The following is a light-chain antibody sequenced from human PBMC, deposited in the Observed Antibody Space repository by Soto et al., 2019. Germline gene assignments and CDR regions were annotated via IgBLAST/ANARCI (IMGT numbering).Light chain of an antibody. CDR2: GAS. CDR3: QQYSSSPWT. Sequence: EIVLTQSPATLSLSPGDRATLYCRASQSVNSSNLAWYQQKRGQPPSLLIDGASSRATGIPDRFSGSGSGPDFTLTISSLESEDFAVYFCQQYSSSPWTFGQGTKVEIK. J-gene: IGKJ1*01. CDR1: QSVNSSN. V-gene: IGKV3-20*01.